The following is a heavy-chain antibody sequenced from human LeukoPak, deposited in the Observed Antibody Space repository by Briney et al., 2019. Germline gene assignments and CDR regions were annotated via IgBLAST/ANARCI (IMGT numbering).Heavy chain of an antibody. D-gene: IGHD4-11*01. J-gene: IGHJ4*02. Sequence: SETLSLTCTVSGGSISSGSYYWSWIRQPAGKGLEWIGRIYTSGSTNYNPSLKSRVTISVDTSKNQFSLKLSSVTAADTAVYYCALYPMTTVTTSGFDYWGQGTLVTVSS. V-gene: IGHV4-61*02. CDR1: GGSISSGSYY. CDR3: ALYPMTTVTTSGFDY. CDR2: IYTSGST.